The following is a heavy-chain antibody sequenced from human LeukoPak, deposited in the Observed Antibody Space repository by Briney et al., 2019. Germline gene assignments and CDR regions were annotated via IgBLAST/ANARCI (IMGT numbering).Heavy chain of an antibody. V-gene: IGHV1-18*01. Sequence: ASVKVCCKASGYTFTSYGISWVRQAPGQGLEWMGWISAYNGNTNYAQKLQGRVTMTTDTSTSTAYMELRSLRSDDTAVYYCARSSNSNYYYGMDVWGQGTTVTVSS. CDR2: ISAYNGNT. J-gene: IGHJ6*02. CDR1: GYTFTSYG. CDR3: ARSSNSNYYYGMDV. D-gene: IGHD4-11*01.